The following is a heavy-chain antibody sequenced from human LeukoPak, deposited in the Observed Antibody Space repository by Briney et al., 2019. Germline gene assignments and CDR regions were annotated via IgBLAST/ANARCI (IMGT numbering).Heavy chain of an antibody. CDR3: ARGPLRSGYYRPNWFDP. D-gene: IGHD3-3*01. V-gene: IGHV4-34*01. CDR1: GFIFTNYF. J-gene: IGHJ5*02. Sequence: GSLRLSCAASGFIFTNYFMSWIRQPPGKGLEWIGEINHSGSSNYNPSLKSRVTISVDTSKNQFSLKLSSVTAADTAVYYCARGPLRSGYYRPNWFDPWGQGTLVTVSS. CDR2: INHSGSS.